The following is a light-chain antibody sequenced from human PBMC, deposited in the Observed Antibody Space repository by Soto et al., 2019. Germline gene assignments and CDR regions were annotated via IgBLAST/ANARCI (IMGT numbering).Light chain of an antibody. CDR1: PGISRY. CDR2: AAS. CDR3: QQLNSYPLT. J-gene: IGKJ4*01. V-gene: IGKV1-9*01. Sequence: IPLTQSPSSLSASVGDRVTITCRASPGISRYLAWYQQKPGRAPKLLIYAASTLYTGVPSRFSGSGYGTDFTLTISNLQPEDFATYYCQQLNSYPLTFGGGTKVDIK.